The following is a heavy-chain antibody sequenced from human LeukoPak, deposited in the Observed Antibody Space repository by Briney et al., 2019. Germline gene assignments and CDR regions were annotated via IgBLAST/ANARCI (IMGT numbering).Heavy chain of an antibody. CDR2: ISSSSSYI. Sequence: GGSLRLSCAASGFTFSSYSMNWVRQAPGKGLEWVSSISSSSSYIYYADSVKGRFTISRDNAKNSLYLQMNSLRAEDTAVYYCARDAAIFGVVIMTYYMDVWGKGITVTVSS. CDR1: GFTFSSYS. CDR3: ARDAAIFGVVIMTYYMDV. D-gene: IGHD3-3*01. J-gene: IGHJ6*03. V-gene: IGHV3-21*01.